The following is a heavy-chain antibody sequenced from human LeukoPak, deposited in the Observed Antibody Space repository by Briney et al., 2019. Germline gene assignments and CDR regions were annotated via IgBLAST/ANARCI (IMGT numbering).Heavy chain of an antibody. CDR3: ASQPQYSSSWYVNYYYGMDV. D-gene: IGHD6-13*01. Sequence: SETLSLTCTVSGGPISSSSYYWGWIRQPPGKGLEWIGSIYYSGSTYYNPSLKSRVTISVDTSKNQFSLKLSSVTAADTAVYYCASQPQYSSSWYVNYYYGMDVWGQGTTVTVSS. V-gene: IGHV4-39*01. CDR2: IYYSGST. CDR1: GGPISSSSYY. J-gene: IGHJ6*02.